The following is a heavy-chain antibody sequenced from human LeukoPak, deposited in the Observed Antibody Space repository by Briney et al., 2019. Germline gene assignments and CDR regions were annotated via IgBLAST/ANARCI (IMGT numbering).Heavy chain of an antibody. CDR3: ARGPTIRFLEWLGYYYMDV. V-gene: IGHV4-34*01. J-gene: IGHJ6*03. Sequence: SETLSLTCTVYGESFSDHYWTWLRQPPGKGLEWIGEINHSGSTNYNPSLKSRVTISVDTSKNQFSLNVTSVIAADTAVYYCARGPTIRFLEWLGYYYMDVWGKGTTVTVSS. D-gene: IGHD3-3*01. CDR1: GESFSDHY. CDR2: INHSGST.